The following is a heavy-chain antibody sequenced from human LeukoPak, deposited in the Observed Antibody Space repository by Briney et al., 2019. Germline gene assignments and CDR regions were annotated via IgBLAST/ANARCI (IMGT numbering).Heavy chain of an antibody. CDR1: GGSISSYY. CDR2: IYYSGST. CDR3: ARGKGYFDY. J-gene: IGHJ4*02. V-gene: IGHV4-59*01. Sequence: SETLSLTCTVSGGSISSYYWSWIRQPPGKGLEWIGYIYYSGSTNYNPSLKSRVTISVDTSKNQFSLNLKSVTAADTAVYYCARGKGYFDYWGQGTLVTVSS.